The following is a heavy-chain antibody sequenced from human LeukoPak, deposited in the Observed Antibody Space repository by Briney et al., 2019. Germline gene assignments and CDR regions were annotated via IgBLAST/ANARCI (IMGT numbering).Heavy chain of an antibody. CDR1: GYTFTGYY. CDR2: INPNSGGT. D-gene: IGHD3-16*01. CDR3: ARVMITFGGVPNFDY. J-gene: IGHJ4*02. Sequence: GASVKVSCKASGYTFTGYYMHWVRQAPGQGLEWMGRINPNSGGTNYAQKFQGRVTMTRDTSISTAYMELSRLRSDDTAAYYCARVMITFGGVPNFDYWGQGTLVTVSS. V-gene: IGHV1-2*06.